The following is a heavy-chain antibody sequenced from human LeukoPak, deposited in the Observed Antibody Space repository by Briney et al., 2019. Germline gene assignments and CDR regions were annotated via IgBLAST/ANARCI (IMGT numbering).Heavy chain of an antibody. CDR2: IQSKTYSEGT. V-gene: IGHV3-49*04. CDR3: TASDHLYCSSSSCHFDY. CDR1: GLSFGDYG. Sequence: PGGSLRLSCTPSGLSFGDYGMSWVRQAPGKGLEWVSFIQSKTYSEGTMYAASVRGRFTISRDDSRSTAYLQMNRLKTEDTAVYYCTASDHLYCSSSSCHFDYWGQGTLVTVAS. D-gene: IGHD2-2*01. J-gene: IGHJ4*02.